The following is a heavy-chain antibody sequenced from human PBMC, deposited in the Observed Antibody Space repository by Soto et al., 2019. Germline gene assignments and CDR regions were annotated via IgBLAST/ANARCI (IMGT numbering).Heavy chain of an antibody. CDR3: APAGGFCRSASCWIDY. J-gene: IGHJ4*02. CDR2: VKSKTDGGTA. CDR1: GFSFSYAW. D-gene: IGHD2-2*01. Sequence: EVQLVESGGGLVKPGGSLRLSCTASGFSFSYAWMSWVRQAPGKGLEWVGRVKSKTDGGTADYAAPVKGRFTISRDNSKNTLFLQMNSLRAEDTAIYYCAPAGGFCRSASCWIDYWGQGTLVTVSS. V-gene: IGHV3-15*01.